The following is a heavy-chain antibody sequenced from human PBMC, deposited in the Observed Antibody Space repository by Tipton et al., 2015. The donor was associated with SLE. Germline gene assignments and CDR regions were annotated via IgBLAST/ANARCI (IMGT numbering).Heavy chain of an antibody. CDR2: INHSGST. J-gene: IGHJ4*02. V-gene: IGHV4-34*01. CDR1: GGSFSGYY. CDR3: ARGLGITMSWFDY. D-gene: IGHD3-10*02. Sequence: TLSLTCAVYGGSFSGYYWSWIRQSPGKGLEWIGEINHSGSTNYNPSLKSRVTISVDTSKNQFSLKLSSVTAADTAVYYCARGLGITMSWFDYWGQGTLVTVSS.